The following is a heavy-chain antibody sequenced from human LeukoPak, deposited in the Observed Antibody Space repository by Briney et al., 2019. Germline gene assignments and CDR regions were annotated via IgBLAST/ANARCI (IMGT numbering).Heavy chain of an antibody. CDR2: ISSSSSYI. J-gene: IGHJ4*02. D-gene: IGHD2-15*01. CDR3: ARGPRYCSGGSCN. Sequence: PGGSLRLSCAASGFTFSSYSMNWVPQAPGKGLEWVSSISSSSSYIYYADSVKGRFTISRDNAKNSLYLQMNSLRAEDTAVYYCARGPRYCSGGSCNWGPGTLVTVSS. V-gene: IGHV3-21*01. CDR1: GFTFSSYS.